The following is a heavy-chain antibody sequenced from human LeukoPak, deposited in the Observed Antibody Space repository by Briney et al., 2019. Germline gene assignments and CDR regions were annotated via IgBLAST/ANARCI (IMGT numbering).Heavy chain of an antibody. CDR3: ARAQFDS. CDR2: IKLDGSEK. Sequence: PGGSLTLSCAASGFTFSNYWISWVRQAPGKGLERVANIKLDGSEKYYVDSVEGRFTISRDNAKNSLYLQMNSLRAEDTAVYYCARAQFDSWGQGTLVTVSS. V-gene: IGHV3-7*04. CDR1: GFTFSNYW. J-gene: IGHJ4*02.